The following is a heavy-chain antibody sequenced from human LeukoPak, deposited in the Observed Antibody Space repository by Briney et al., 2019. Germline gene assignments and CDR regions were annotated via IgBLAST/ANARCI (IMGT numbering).Heavy chain of an antibody. CDR2: INHSGST. J-gene: IGHJ4*02. D-gene: IGHD6-13*01. CDR3: AREGSAVSWPARARTDY. Sequence: SETLSLTCAVYGGSFSGYYWSWLRQPPGKGLEWIGEINHSGSTNYNPSLKSRVTISVDTSKNQFSLKLSSVTAADTAVYYCAREGSAVSWPARARTDYWGQGTLVTVSS. CDR1: GGSFSGYY. V-gene: IGHV4-34*01.